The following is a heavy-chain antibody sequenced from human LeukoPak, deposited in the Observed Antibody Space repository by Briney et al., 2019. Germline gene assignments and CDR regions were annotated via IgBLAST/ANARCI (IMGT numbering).Heavy chain of an antibody. D-gene: IGHD2-8*02. Sequence: SETLSLTCAVSGGSISTNIWWSWVRQPPGRGLEWIGEIYHSGSTNYHPSLKSRVTISVDKSKNQFSLELSSVTAADTAVYYCATTGSRSYFDYWGQETLVPVSS. V-gene: IGHV4-4*02. CDR3: ATTGSRSYFDY. CDR1: GGSISTNIW. CDR2: IYHSGST. J-gene: IGHJ4*02.